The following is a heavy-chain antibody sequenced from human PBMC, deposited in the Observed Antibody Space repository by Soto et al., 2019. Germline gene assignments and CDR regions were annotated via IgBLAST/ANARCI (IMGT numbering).Heavy chain of an antibody. CDR1: GGSFSGYY. CDR2: INHSGST. V-gene: IGHV4-34*01. CDR3: ARGGPYYYDSSRNWFDP. Sequence: SETLSLTCAVYGGSFSGYYWSWIRQPPGKGLEWIGEINHSGSTNYNPSLKSRVTIPVDTSKNQFSLKLSSVTAADTAVYYCARGGPYYYDSSRNWFDPWGQGTLVTVSS. J-gene: IGHJ5*02. D-gene: IGHD3-22*01.